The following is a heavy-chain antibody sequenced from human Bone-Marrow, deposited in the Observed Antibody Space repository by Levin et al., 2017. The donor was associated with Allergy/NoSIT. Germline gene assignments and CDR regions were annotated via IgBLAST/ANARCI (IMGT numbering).Heavy chain of an antibody. CDR1: GGSISSYY. CDR3: ARGTRRGYSYGYYFDY. Sequence: SETLSLTCTVSGGSISSYYWSWIRQPPGKGLEWIGYIYYSGSTNYNPSLKSRVTISVDTSKNQFSLKLSSVTAADTAVYYSARGTRRGYSYGYYFDYRGQGTLVTVSS. V-gene: IGHV4-59*01. CDR2: IYYSGST. J-gene: IGHJ4*02. D-gene: IGHD5-18*01.